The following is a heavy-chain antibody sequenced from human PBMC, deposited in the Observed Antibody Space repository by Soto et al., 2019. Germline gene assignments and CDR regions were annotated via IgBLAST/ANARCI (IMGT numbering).Heavy chain of an antibody. D-gene: IGHD4-17*01. CDR3: AAVGPTVTTSNIDY. CDR1: GYTFTSYA. V-gene: IGHV1-3*01. Sequence: GASVKVSCKASGYTFTSYAMHWVRQAPGQRLEWMGWINAGNGNTKYSQKFQERVTITRDMSTSTAYMELSSLRSEDTAVYYCAAVGPTVTTSNIDYWGQETLVTVSS. J-gene: IGHJ4*02. CDR2: INAGNGNT.